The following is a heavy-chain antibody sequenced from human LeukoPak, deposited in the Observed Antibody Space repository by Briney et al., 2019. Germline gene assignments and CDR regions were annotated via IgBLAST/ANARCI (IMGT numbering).Heavy chain of an antibody. Sequence: GGSLRLSCAASGFTFSTYVMSWVRQAPGKGLEWVSGISGSGDNPYYADSVKGRFTVSRDNSKNTLYLQMNSLRAEDTAIYYCAKGSGYDTDFDNWGQGTLVTVSS. J-gene: IGHJ4*02. D-gene: IGHD3-9*01. CDR2: ISGSGDNP. CDR1: GFTFSTYV. CDR3: AKGSGYDTDFDN. V-gene: IGHV3-23*01.